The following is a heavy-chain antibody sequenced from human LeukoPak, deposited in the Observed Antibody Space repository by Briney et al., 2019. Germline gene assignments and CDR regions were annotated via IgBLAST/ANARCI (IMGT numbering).Heavy chain of an antibody. CDR1: GYTFTGYY. Sequence: ASVKVSCKASGYTFTGYYMHWVRQAPGQGLEWMGWINPNSGGTNCAQKFQGRVTMTRDTSISTAYMELSRLRSDDTAVYYCARGPITILINWFDPWGQGTLVTVSS. D-gene: IGHD3-3*01. CDR3: ARGPITILINWFDP. V-gene: IGHV1-2*02. CDR2: INPNSGGT. J-gene: IGHJ5*02.